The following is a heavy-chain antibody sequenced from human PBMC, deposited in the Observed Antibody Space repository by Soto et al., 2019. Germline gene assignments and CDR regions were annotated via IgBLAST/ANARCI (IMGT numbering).Heavy chain of an antibody. V-gene: IGHV4-59*11. D-gene: IGHD6-19*01. CDR3: ARSVAVPGAHIDY. CDR1: GGSISSHY. CDR2: VYYTGST. J-gene: IGHJ4*02. Sequence: SETLSLTCTVSGGSISSHYWSWIRQSPGKGLEWLGYVYYTGSTNYSPSLRSRVSISVDTSKNEFSLRLSSVTAADTAVYFCARSVAVPGAHIDYWGQGTQVTVSS.